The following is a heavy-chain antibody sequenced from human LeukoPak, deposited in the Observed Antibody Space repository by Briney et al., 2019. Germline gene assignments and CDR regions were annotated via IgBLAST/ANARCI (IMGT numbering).Heavy chain of an antibody. CDR3: ARGRTMGFGDYYYYGMDV. Sequence: ASVKVSFKASGYTFTGYYMHGVRQAPGQGLEGMGWINPNRGGTNYAQKFQGRVTMTRDTSISTAYMELSRLRSDDTAVYYCARGRTMGFGDYYYYGMDVWGQGTTVTVSS. CDR2: INPNRGGT. J-gene: IGHJ6*02. V-gene: IGHV1-2*02. CDR1: GYTFTGYY. D-gene: IGHD3-10*01.